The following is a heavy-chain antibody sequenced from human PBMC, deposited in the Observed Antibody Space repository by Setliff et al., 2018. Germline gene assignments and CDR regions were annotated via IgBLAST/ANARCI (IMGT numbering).Heavy chain of an antibody. V-gene: IGHV5-51*01. Sequence: ESLKISCKGSGYSFTSYGXGWVRQMPGKGLEWMGIIYPGDSITRYSPSFQGQVTISVDKSINTAYLQWSSLKASDTAMYYCARAGWYNWFDPWGQGTLVTVSS. CDR1: GYSFTSYG. CDR3: ARAGWYNWFDP. D-gene: IGHD2-15*01. CDR2: IYPGDSIT. J-gene: IGHJ5*02.